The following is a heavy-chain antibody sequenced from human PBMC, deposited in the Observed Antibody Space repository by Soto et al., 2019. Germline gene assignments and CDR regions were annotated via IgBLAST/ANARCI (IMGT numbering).Heavy chain of an antibody. Sequence: EVQVLESGGGLVQPGGSLRLSCAASGFIFSSYAMNWVRQAPGKGLGWVSGIGSTGVSTYYADSVKGRFTISRDNSKNMPYLHMDSLRAEDTAVYYCAKDPGVVAIHYFDYWGQGTLVTVSS. V-gene: IGHV3-23*01. J-gene: IGHJ4*02. CDR2: IGSTGVST. CDR1: GFIFSSYA. CDR3: AKDPGVVAIHYFDY. D-gene: IGHD5-12*01.